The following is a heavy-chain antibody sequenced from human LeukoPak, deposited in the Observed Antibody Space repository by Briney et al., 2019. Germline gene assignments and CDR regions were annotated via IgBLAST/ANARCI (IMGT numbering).Heavy chain of an antibody. CDR3: YSMIVVEIRVINDY. CDR2: IYSGGST. Sequence: GGSLRLSCAVSGFTVSSNYMSRVRQAPGKGLEWVSVIYSGGSTYYADSVKGRFTISRDNSKNTLYLQMNSLRAEDTAVYYCYSMIVVEIRVINDYWGQGTLVTVSS. CDR1: GFTVSSNY. V-gene: IGHV3-66*01. J-gene: IGHJ4*02. D-gene: IGHD3-22*01.